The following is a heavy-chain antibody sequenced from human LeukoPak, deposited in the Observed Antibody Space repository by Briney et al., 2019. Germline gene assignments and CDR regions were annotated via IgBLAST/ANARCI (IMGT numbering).Heavy chain of an antibody. CDR3: ATAVAGTEYDAFDI. CDR2: ISGSGGST. Sequence: GGSLRLSCAASGITFSSYAMSWVRQAPGKGLEWVSTISGSGGSTYYADSVKGRFTISRDNSENTLYLQMNSLRAEDTAVYYCATAVAGTEYDAFDIWGQGTMVTVSS. CDR1: GITFSSYA. V-gene: IGHV3-23*01. D-gene: IGHD6-19*01. J-gene: IGHJ3*02.